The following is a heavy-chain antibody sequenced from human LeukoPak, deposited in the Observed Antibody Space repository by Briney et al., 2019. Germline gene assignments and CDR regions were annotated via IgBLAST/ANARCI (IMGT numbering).Heavy chain of an antibody. CDR3: ARGVLYSSSSGIDY. CDR2: INHSGST. V-gene: IGHV4-34*01. J-gene: IGHJ4*02. Sequence: SETLSLTCAVYGGSFSGYYWSWIRQPPGKGLEWIGEINHSGSTNYNPSLKSRVTISVDTSKNQFSLKLCSVTAADTAVYYCARGVLYSSSSGIDYWGQGTLVTVSS. D-gene: IGHD6-6*01. CDR1: GGSFSGYY.